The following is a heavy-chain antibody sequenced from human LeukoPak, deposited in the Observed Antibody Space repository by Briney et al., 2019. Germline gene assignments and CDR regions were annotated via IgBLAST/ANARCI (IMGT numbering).Heavy chain of an antibody. CDR1: GFTFSSFW. J-gene: IGHJ5*02. Sequence: GGSLRLSCAASGFTFSSFWMSWVRQAPGKGLEWVANIKQDGSEKYYADSVKGRFTISRDNANNSLYLQMNSLRAEDTAVYYCARSLRPASFDPWGQGTMVTVSS. CDR2: IKQDGSEK. CDR3: ARSLRPASFDP. V-gene: IGHV3-7*01.